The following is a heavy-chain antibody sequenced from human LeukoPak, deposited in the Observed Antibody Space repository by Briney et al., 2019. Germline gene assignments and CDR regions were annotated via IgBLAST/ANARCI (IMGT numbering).Heavy chain of an antibody. J-gene: IGHJ4*02. CDR1: GFSFNNYW. V-gene: IGHV3-7*05. CDR3: ARGMIRGVMDDY. D-gene: IGHD3-10*01. CDR2: INQAGSDK. Sequence: GGSLRLSCAASGFSFNNYWMSWVRQAPGKGLEWVANINQAGSDKYYLDSVKGRFNISRDNAKNSLYLQMNSLRAEDTAVYYCARGMIRGVMDDYWGQGTLVTVSS.